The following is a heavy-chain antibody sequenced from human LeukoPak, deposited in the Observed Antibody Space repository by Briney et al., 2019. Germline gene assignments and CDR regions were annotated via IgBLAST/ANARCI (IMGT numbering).Heavy chain of an antibody. CDR3: ARAPGYCSGGSCHIFDY. D-gene: IGHD2-15*01. Sequence: ASVKLSCTASGYTFTSYGISWVRQAPGQGLEWMGWISAYNGNTNYAHKLHGRVTMTTDTSTSTAYMELRSLRSDDTAVYYCARAPGYCSGGSCHIFDYWGQGTLVTVSS. CDR1: GYTFTSYG. J-gene: IGHJ4*02. CDR2: ISAYNGNT. V-gene: IGHV1-18*01.